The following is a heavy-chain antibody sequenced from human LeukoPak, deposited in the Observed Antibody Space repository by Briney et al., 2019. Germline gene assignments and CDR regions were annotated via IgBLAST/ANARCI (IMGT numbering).Heavy chain of an antibody. CDR1: GFIFSSYS. J-gene: IGHJ4*02. D-gene: IGHD6-13*01. V-gene: IGHV3-21*01. CDR2: ISSSSDYI. Sequence: GGSLRLSCAASGFIFSSYSMRWVRQAPGKGLEWVSSISSSSDYIYYADSLKGRFTISRDNAKNSLYLQMNSLRAEDTAVYYCARDLGYGTWYDWGQGTLVTVSS. CDR3: ARDLGYGTWYD.